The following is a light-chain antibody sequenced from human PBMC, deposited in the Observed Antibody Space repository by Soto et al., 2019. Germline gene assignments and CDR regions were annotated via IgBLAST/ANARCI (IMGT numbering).Light chain of an antibody. CDR3: LQDYGYPWT. J-gene: IGKJ1*01. CDR2: EAS. CDR1: QGIGAE. Sequence: AIQVTQSPSSLSASVGDRVTISCRASQGIGAELGWYEQKPGKAPKLLIYEASTLQTGVASRFSGSGSGTDFTLTISSLPPEDFATYYCLQDYGYPWTFGQGTKVEVK. V-gene: IGKV1-6*01.